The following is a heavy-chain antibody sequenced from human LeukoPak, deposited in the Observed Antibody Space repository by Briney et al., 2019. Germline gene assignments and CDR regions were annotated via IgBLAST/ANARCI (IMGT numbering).Heavy chain of an antibody. CDR1: GYTFTSYY. Sequence: ASVKVSCKASGYTFTSYYMHWVRQAPGQGLEWMAIINPSGGSTSYAQKFQGRVTMTRDTPTSTVYMELSSLRSEDAAVYYCARDPRPARVYYMDVWGKGTTVTVSS. CDR2: INPSGGST. CDR3: ARDPRPARVYYMDV. V-gene: IGHV1-46*01. J-gene: IGHJ6*03.